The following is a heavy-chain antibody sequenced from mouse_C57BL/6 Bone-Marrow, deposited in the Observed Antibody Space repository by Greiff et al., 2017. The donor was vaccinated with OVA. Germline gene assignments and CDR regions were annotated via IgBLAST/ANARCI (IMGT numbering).Heavy chain of an antibody. D-gene: IGHD2-3*01. CDR1: GYTFTSYG. Sequence: SGAELARPGASVKLSCKASGYTFTSYGISWVKQRTGQGLEWIGEIYPRSGNTYYNEKFKGKATLTADKSSSTAYMELRSLTSEDSAVYFCARKGWFLYFDYWGQGTTLTVSS. CDR2: IYPRSGNT. CDR3: ARKGWFLYFDY. J-gene: IGHJ2*01. V-gene: IGHV1-81*01.